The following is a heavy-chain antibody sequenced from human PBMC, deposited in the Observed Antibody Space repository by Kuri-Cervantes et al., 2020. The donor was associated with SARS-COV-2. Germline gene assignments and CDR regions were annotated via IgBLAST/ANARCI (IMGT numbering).Heavy chain of an antibody. J-gene: IGHJ4*02. D-gene: IGHD5-12*01. V-gene: IGHV1-18*04. CDR2: INAGNGNT. CDR1: GYTFTSYG. CDR3: ARGVATNRNDYFDY. Sequence: ASVKVSCKASGYTFTSYGISWVRQAPGQGLEWMGWINAGNGNTKYSQKFQGRVTITRDTSASTAYMELSSLRSEDTAVYYCARGVATNRNDYFDYWGQGTLVTVSS.